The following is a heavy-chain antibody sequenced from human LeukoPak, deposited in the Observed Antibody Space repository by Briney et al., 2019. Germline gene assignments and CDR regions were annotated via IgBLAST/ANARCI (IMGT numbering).Heavy chain of an antibody. CDR1: GYTFSVYN. CDR2: FFPRSGDT. D-gene: IGHD5/OR15-5a*01. J-gene: IGHJ1*01. Sequence: ASVKVSCNASGYTFSVYNIHCERQAPGEGLEWVGWFFPRSGDTYYSQRFHGRGAMTTDTSINTDYMELRRLRFDDTGSYFYSRPPRDLVSAAPFPFWGQGTLVTVSS. CDR3: SRPPRDLVSAAPFPF. V-gene: IGHV1-2*02.